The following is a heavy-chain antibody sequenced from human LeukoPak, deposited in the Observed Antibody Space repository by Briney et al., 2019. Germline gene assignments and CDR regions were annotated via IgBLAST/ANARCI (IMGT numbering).Heavy chain of an antibody. V-gene: IGHV1-3*01. Sequence: ASVKVSCKASGGTFSSYAISWVRQAPGQGLEWMGWINAGNGNTKYSQKFQGRVTITRDTSASTAYMELSSLRSEDTAVYYCARLGRKGFDPWGQGTLVTVSS. CDR3: ARLGRKGFDP. CDR2: INAGNGNT. CDR1: GGTFSSYA. D-gene: IGHD1-26*01. J-gene: IGHJ5*02.